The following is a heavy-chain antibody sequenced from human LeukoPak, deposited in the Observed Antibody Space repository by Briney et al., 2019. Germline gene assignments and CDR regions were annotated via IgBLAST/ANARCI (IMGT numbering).Heavy chain of an antibody. V-gene: IGHV4-4*07. D-gene: IGHD2-15*01. CDR3: ARTVVVVAANYYYYYMDV. CDR1: GGSINNYY. J-gene: IGHJ6*03. CDR2: IYTSGST. Sequence: SETLSLTCTVPGGSINNYYWSWIRQPAGKGLEWIGRIYTSGSTNYNPSLKSRVTMSVDTSKNQFSLKLSSVTAADTAVYYCARTVVVVAANYYYYYMDVWGKGTTVTISS.